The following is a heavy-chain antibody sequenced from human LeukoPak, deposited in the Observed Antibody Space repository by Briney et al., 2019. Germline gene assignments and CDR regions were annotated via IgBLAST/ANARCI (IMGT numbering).Heavy chain of an antibody. CDR2: ISAYNGNT. D-gene: IGHD1-26*01. CDR1: GYTFTSYG. V-gene: IGHV1-18*01. J-gene: IGHJ3*02. Sequence: WASVKVSCKASGYTFTSYGISWVRQAPGQGLEWMGWISAYNGNTNYAQKLQGRVTMTTDTSTSTAYMELRSLRSDDTAVYYCARRLGATAMGDDAFGIWGQGTMVTVSS. CDR3: ARRLGATAMGDDAFGI.